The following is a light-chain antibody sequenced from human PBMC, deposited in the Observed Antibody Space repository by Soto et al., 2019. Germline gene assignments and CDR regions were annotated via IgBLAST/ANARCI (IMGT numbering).Light chain of an antibody. CDR1: SSNIGAHYD. CDR3: CSYPGSHTWV. V-gene: IGLV1-40*01. J-gene: IGLJ3*02. Sequence: QSVLTQPPSVSGAPGQRVTISCTGSSSNIGAHYDVHWYQQLPGTAPKLLIYGNSNRPSGVPDRFSGSKSGNTASLTISGLQDEDEADYYCCSYPGSHTWVFGGGTKLTVL. CDR2: GNS.